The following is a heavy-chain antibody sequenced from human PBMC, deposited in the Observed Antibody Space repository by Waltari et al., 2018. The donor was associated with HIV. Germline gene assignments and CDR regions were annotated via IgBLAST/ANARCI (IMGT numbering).Heavy chain of an antibody. Sequence: EVQLVVSGGGLVQPGGSLRLSCAASGFNFTTSWAHWVRQAPGKGLVWGSRSKPVWAGSIYAYSVKGRIPSSRDNAKNTVSLQVNSLRGEDTSVYYCERGKDWGGGTCDGYHYYGMDVWGQGTTVTVSS. J-gene: IGHJ6*02. V-gene: IGHV3-74*01. CDR3: ERGKDWGGGTCDGYHYYGMDV. D-gene: IGHD2-15*01. CDR2: SKPVWAGS. CDR1: GFNFTTSW.